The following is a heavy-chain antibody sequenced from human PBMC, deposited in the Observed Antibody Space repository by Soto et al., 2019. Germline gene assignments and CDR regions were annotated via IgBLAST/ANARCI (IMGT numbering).Heavy chain of an antibody. CDR1: GYTFTSYG. CDR2: ISANNGNT. J-gene: IGHJ4*02. CDR3: ARDGYFDH. V-gene: IGHV1-18*01. Sequence: QVQLVQSGAEVKKPGDSVRVSCKASGYTFTSYGIGWVRQAPGQGLEWMGWISANNGNTKYAQKVQGRVTMTTDASTSTAYMELRSLRSDDAAVYYCARDGYFDHWGQGTLDTVSS.